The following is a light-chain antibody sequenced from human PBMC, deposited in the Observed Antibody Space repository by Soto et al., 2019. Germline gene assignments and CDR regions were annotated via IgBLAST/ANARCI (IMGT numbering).Light chain of an antibody. CDR2: GNS. J-gene: IGLJ1*01. CDR3: QSYDSSLSGYV. CDR1: SSNIGAGYE. Sequence: QSVLTQPPSVSGDPGQRVTISCTGSSSNIGAGYEVHWYQQLPGTAPKLLIYGNSNRPSGVPDRFSGSKSGTSASLAITGLQAEDEADYYCQSYDSSLSGYVFGTGTKVTVL. V-gene: IGLV1-40*01.